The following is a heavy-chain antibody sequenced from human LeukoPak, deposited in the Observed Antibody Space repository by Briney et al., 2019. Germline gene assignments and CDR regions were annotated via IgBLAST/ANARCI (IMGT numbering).Heavy chain of an antibody. V-gene: IGHV3-30-3*01. CDR1: GFTFSSYA. CDR2: ISYDGSNK. CDR3: ARASGGATSFALGLWYMDV. Sequence: GGSLRLSCAASGFTFSSYAMHWVRQAPGKGLEWVAVISYDGSNKYYADSVKGRFTISRDNSKNTLYLQMNSLRAEDTAVYYCARASGGATSFALGLWYMDVWGKGTTVTVSS. J-gene: IGHJ6*03. D-gene: IGHD3-10*01.